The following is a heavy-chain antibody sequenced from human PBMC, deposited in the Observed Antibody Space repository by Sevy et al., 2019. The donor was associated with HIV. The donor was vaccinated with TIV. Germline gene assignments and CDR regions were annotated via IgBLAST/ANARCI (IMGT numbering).Heavy chain of an antibody. D-gene: IGHD1-1*01. CDR3: VHWLAASALFHS. J-gene: IGHJ4*02. CDR2: IYNSEQT. Sequence: SETLSLTCAVSGGSVTSSDYSWGWIRQPPGKGLEWVWCIYNSEQTYYNPSLKSRVTISVDASQNLFSLKLTSGTAADTAVYYCVHWLAASALFHSWGQGTLVTVSS. V-gene: IGHV4-39*02. CDR1: GGSVTSSDYS.